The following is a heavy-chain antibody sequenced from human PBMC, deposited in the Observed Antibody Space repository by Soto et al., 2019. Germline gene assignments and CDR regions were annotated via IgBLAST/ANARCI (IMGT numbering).Heavy chain of an antibody. CDR2: ISGSVSST. Sequence: GGSLRLSCAASGFTFRSYAMSWVRQAPGKGLEWVSAISGSVSSTYYADSVKGRFTISRDHSKNTLYLQMSSLRAEDTAVYYCAKDGWELLRGFDPWGQGTLVTVSS. V-gene: IGHV3-23*01. CDR1: GFTFRSYA. J-gene: IGHJ5*02. D-gene: IGHD1-26*01. CDR3: AKDGWELLRGFDP.